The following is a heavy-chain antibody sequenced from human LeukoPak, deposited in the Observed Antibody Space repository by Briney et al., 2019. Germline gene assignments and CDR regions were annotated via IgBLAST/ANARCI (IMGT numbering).Heavy chain of an antibody. V-gene: IGHV1-2*02. J-gene: IGHJ4*02. Sequence: GSVKVSCKASGYTFTGYYMHWVRQAPGQGREWMGWINPNSGGTNYAQKFQGRVTMTRDTSISTAYMELSRLRSDDTAVYYCARESTDSSFDYWGQGTLVTVSS. D-gene: IGHD6-13*01. CDR2: INPNSGGT. CDR1: GYTFTGYY. CDR3: ARESTDSSFDY.